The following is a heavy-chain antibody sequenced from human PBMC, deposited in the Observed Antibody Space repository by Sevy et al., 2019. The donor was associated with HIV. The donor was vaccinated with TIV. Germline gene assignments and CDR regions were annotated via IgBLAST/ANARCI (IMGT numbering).Heavy chain of an antibody. J-gene: IGHJ4*02. CDR2: ISGSGDTT. D-gene: IGHD4-17*01. CDR1: GFTFSSYA. Sequence: GGSLRLSCVASGFTFSSYALSWVRQAPGKGLEWVSVISGSGDTTYYADSVKGRFTISRDNSKNTVYLQINSLRAEDTAVYYCAKDRRYGDIGLFDYWGQGTLVTVSS. CDR3: AKDRRYGDIGLFDY. V-gene: IGHV3-23*01.